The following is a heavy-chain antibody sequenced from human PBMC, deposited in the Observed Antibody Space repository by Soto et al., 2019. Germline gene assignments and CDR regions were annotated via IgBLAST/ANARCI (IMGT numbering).Heavy chain of an antibody. Sequence: ASVKVSFKASGFSFTDYGFTWLRQAPGEGLEWMGWISAYTGNTNYAQKVQDRVTMSTDTSTSTAYLDLRSLRSDDTAVYYCARGPESRSTAYFDYWGQGTLVTVSS. CDR3: ARGPESRSTAYFDY. J-gene: IGHJ4*02. CDR2: ISAYTGNT. D-gene: IGHD2-2*01. V-gene: IGHV1-18*01. CDR1: GFSFTDYG.